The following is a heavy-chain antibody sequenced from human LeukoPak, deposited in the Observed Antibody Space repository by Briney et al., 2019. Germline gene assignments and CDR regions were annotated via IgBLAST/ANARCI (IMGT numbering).Heavy chain of an antibody. J-gene: IGHJ6*02. CDR3: AREARWGYDSSGYYPGYGMDV. Sequence: ASVKVSCKASGYTFTSYGISWVRQAPGQGLEWMGWISAYNGNTNYAQKLQGRVTMTTDTSTSTAYMELRSLRSDDTAVYYCAREARWGYDSSGYYPGYGMDVWGQGTTVTVSS. D-gene: IGHD3-22*01. V-gene: IGHV1-18*01. CDR2: ISAYNGNT. CDR1: GYTFTSYG.